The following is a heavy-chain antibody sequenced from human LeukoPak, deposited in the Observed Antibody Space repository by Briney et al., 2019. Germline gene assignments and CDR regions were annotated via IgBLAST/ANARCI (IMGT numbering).Heavy chain of an antibody. D-gene: IGHD2-15*01. Sequence: SETLSLTCTVSGESLGTFYWSWIRQPAGQGLEYIGRIHTTGHTNYKPSLKSRVTMSVDSSKNQFSLTLRSVTATDTAIYYCARAHSGLYLDSWGQGTLVTVSS. CDR2: IHTTGHT. CDR3: ARAHSGLYLDS. J-gene: IGHJ4*02. V-gene: IGHV4-4*07. CDR1: GESLGTFY.